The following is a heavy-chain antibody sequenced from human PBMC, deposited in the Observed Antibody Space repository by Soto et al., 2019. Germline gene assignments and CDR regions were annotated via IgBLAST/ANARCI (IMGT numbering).Heavy chain of an antibody. CDR2: INAGNGNT. J-gene: IGHJ4*02. CDR1: GYTFTGYA. Sequence: QVQVVQSGAEEKKPGASVKVSCTASGYTFTGYAMHWVRQAPGQRLEWMGWINAGNGNTKYSQKFQGRVTITRDTSASTAYMELSSLRSEDTAVYYCARAVAVAADFDHWGQGTLVTVSS. D-gene: IGHD6-19*01. CDR3: ARAVAVAADFDH. V-gene: IGHV1-3*05.